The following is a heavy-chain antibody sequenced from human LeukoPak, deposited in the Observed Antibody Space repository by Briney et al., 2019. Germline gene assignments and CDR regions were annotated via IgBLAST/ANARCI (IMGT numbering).Heavy chain of an antibody. V-gene: IGHV5-51*01. CDR1: GYSFTSYW. CDR2: IYPGDSDT. CDR3: ARQRYSGYDGFDY. J-gene: IGHJ4*02. D-gene: IGHD5-12*01. Sequence: PGESLKISCQGSGYSFTSYWIGWVRQLPGKGLEWMGIIYPGDSDTRYSPSFQGQVTISADKSISTAYLQWSSLKASDTAMYYCARQRYSGYDGFDYWGQGTLVTVSS.